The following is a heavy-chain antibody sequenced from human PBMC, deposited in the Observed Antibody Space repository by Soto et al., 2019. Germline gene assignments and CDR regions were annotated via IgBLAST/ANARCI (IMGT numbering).Heavy chain of an antibody. Sequence: KPSETLSLTCTVSGGSISNYYWSWIRQPAGKGLEWIGRIYTSGSTNYNPSLKSRVTMSVDTSKNQFSLKLSSVTAADTAVYYCARDLEGYGDYVGKYNWFDPWGQGTLVTVSS. CDR1: GGSISNYY. CDR3: ARDLEGYGDYVGKYNWFDP. V-gene: IGHV4-4*07. J-gene: IGHJ5*02. D-gene: IGHD4-17*01. CDR2: IYTSGST.